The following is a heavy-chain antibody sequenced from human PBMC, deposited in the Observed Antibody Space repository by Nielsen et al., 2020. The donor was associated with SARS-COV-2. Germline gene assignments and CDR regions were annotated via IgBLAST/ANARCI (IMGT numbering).Heavy chain of an antibody. D-gene: IGHD6-13*01. CDR2: IYYSGST. CDR3: ARAGGTPTHYYYYGMDV. J-gene: IGHJ6*02. V-gene: IGHV4-59*01. Sequence: SETLSLTCAVYGGSFSGYYWSWIRQPPGKGLEWIGYIYYSGSTNYNPSLKSRVTISVDTSKNQFSLKLSSVTAADTAVYYCARAGGTPTHYYYYGMDVWGQGTTVTVSS. CDR1: GGSFSGYY.